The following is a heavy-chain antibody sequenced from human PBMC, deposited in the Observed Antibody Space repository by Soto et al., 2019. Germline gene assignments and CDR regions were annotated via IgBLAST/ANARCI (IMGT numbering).Heavy chain of an antibody. D-gene: IGHD2-21*02. CDR1: GESISSSSYY. V-gene: IGHV4-39*01. Sequence: SETLSLTCIVSGESISSSSYYWGWIRQPPGKGLEWIGSIYYSGRTYYNPSFKSRVTISIDTSKNQFSLKLSSVTATDTAVYYCARQRTTVVTQAYFDHWGQGAMGTVSA. J-gene: IGHJ4*02. CDR2: IYYSGRT. CDR3: ARQRTTVVTQAYFDH.